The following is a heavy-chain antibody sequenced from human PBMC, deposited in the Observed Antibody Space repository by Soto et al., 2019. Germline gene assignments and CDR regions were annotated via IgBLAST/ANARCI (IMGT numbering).Heavy chain of an antibody. D-gene: IGHD5-12*01. V-gene: IGHV1-69*01. CDR1: GGTVSSYA. J-gene: IGHJ4*02. CDR2: TIPIFGTA. CDR3: ARSSGGSDLD. Sequence: QVQLVQSGAVVKKPGSSVKVSCQASGGTVSSYAISWLRQASGQGLEWMGGTIPIFGTANYARKFQGGVTITGGESASTAYMEPSSLRSAETVVYYCARSSGGSDLDWGQGTLGTVS.